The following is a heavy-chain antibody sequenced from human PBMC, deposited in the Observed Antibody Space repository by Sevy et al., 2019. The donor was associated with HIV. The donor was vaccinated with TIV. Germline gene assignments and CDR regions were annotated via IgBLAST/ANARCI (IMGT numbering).Heavy chain of an antibody. V-gene: IGHV3-11*01. CDR3: ARDHVKDGDFGDYYYYAMDV. D-gene: IGHD4-17*01. J-gene: IGHJ6*02. Sequence: GGSLRLSCPASGFTSSDYYMSWIRQAPGRGLEWVSYISGMDGTTFYADSVKGRFTTSRDNAKNSLYLQMNSLRAEDTAMYYCARDHVKDGDFGDYYYYAMDVWGQGTTVTVSS. CDR2: ISGMDGTT. CDR1: GFTSSDYY.